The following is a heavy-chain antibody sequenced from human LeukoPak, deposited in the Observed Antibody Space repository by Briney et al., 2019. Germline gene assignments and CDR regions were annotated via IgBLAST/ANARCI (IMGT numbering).Heavy chain of an antibody. CDR2: IYYSGIT. D-gene: IGHD3-10*01. V-gene: IGHV4-39*01. CDR1: GXSISSSSYY. J-gene: IGHJ4*02. Sequence: SETLSLTWTVCGXSISSSSYYWGWIRQPPGKGLEWIWSIYYSGITYYNPSLRSRVIISVDTYKTQFSLKLSSVTAADTAVYYCATWGRGSGSYYEGYFDYWGQGTLVTVSS. CDR3: ATWGRGSGSYYEGYFDY.